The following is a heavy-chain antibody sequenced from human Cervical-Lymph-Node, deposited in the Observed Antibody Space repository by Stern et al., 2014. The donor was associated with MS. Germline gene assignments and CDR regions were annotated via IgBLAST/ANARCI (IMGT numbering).Heavy chain of an antibody. Sequence: QVQLQESGPGLVKPSETLSLTCTVSGGSISSSSYYWGWIRQPPGKGLEWIGSIYYRGSSYYNSSLKSRVTISVDTSKNPFSLQVNFVTAADTAVYYCARQALYGDLDFDSWGQGTLVTVSS. V-gene: IGHV4-39*01. D-gene: IGHD4-17*01. J-gene: IGHJ4*02. CDR3: ARQALYGDLDFDS. CDR2: IYYRGSS. CDR1: GGSISSSSYY.